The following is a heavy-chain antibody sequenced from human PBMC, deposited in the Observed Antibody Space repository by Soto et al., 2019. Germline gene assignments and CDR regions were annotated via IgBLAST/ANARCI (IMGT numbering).Heavy chain of an antibody. J-gene: IGHJ5*02. V-gene: IGHV1-18*01. CDR3: ARDNRGGYYIHLAP. D-gene: IGHD6-19*01. CDR2: ISAYNGNT. CDR1: GYTFTSYG. Sequence: SVKVSCKASGYTFTSYGISWVRQSPGQGLEWMGWISAYNGNTNYAQKLQGRVTMTTDTSTSTAYMELSSLRSDDTAVYYCARDNRGGYYIHLAPSGQATPVPVSA.